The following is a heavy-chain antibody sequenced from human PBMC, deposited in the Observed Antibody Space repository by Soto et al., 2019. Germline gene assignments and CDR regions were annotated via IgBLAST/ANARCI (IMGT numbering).Heavy chain of an antibody. Sequence: EVQLLESGGGLVQPGGSLRLSCAASGFTFSTYAMNWVRQAPGNGLDWVSAISGSCGSIHYVDSVKGRFTISRDNSKNSLYLQMNSLRDEDTAVYHCVKGYWKGDVWGQGTTVTVSS. CDR1: GFTFSTYA. J-gene: IGHJ6*02. D-gene: IGHD1-1*01. V-gene: IGHV3-23*01. CDR3: VKGYWKGDV. CDR2: ISGSCGSI.